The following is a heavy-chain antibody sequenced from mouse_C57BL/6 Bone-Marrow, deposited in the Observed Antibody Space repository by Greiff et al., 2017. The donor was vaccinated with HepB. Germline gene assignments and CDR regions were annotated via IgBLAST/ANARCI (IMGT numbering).Heavy chain of an antibody. V-gene: IGHV5-12*01. D-gene: IGHD2-1*01. J-gene: IGHJ4*01. CDR2: ISNGGGST. Sequence: EVQVVESGGGLVQPGGSLKLSCAASGFTFSDYYMYWVRQTPEKRLEWVAYISNGGGSTYYPDTVKGRFTISRDNAKNTLYLQMSRLKSEDTAMYYCARPQYGNPYAMDYWGQGTSVTVSS. CDR1: GFTFSDYY. CDR3: ARPQYGNPYAMDY.